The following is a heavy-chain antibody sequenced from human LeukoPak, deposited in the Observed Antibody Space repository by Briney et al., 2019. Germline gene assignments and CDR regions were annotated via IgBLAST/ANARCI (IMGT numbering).Heavy chain of an antibody. V-gene: IGHV3-48*03. D-gene: IGHD4-11*01. J-gene: IGHJ6*04. Sequence: GGSLRLSCAASGFTFSSYEMNWVRQAPGKGLEWVSYISSSGSTIYYADSVKGRFTISRGNAKNSLYLQMNSLRAEDTAVYYCARVPTGAVAGVFLMDVWGKGTTVTVSS. CDR3: ARVPTGAVAGVFLMDV. CDR1: GFTFSSYE. CDR2: ISSSGSTI.